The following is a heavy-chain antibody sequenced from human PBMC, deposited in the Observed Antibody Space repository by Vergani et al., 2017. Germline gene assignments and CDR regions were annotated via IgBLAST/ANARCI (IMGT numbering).Heavy chain of an antibody. CDR1: GYSFTSYW. V-gene: IGHV5-10-1*01. CDR2: IDPSDSYT. Sequence: EVQLVQSGAEVKKPGESLKISCKGSGYSFTSYWISWVRQMPGKGLEWMGRIDPSDSYTNYSPSFQGHVTISADKSISTASLQWSSLKASDTAVYYCARGGTVYATKDWFDPWGQGTLVTVSS. J-gene: IGHJ5*02. CDR3: ARGGTVYATKDWFDP. D-gene: IGHD2-8*01.